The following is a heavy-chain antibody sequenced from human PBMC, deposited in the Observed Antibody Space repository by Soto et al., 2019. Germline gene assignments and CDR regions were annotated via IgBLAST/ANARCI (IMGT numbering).Heavy chain of an antibody. J-gene: IGHJ3*02. Sequence: SETLSLTCTVSGGSISSYYWSWIRQPPGKGLEWIGYIYYSGSTNYNPSLKSRVTISVDTSTNQISLKLSSVTAAYTAVYNCAKESRKQKTYQYDSSGHSHDAFDIWGQGTMVTVS. CDR1: GGSISSYY. D-gene: IGHD3-22*01. V-gene: IGHV4-59*01. CDR2: IYYSGST. CDR3: AKESRKQKTYQYDSSGHSHDAFDI.